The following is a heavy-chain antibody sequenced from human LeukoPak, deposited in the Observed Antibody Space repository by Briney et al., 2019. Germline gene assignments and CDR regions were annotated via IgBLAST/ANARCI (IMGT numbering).Heavy chain of an antibody. CDR3: ARGYYYRS. Sequence: SETLSLTCTVSGGSVSSDNSYWNWIRQPAGKGLEWIGRIYADGDSTYNPSLKSRVTISVDTSKNQFSLRLTSMTAADTAVYYCARGYYYRSWGQGTLVTASS. CDR1: GGSVSSDNSY. J-gene: IGHJ4*02. V-gene: IGHV4-61*02. CDR2: IYADGDS. D-gene: IGHD3-10*01.